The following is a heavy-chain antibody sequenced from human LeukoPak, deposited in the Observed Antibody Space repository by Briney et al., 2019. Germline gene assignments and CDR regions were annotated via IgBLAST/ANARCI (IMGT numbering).Heavy chain of an antibody. D-gene: IGHD3-3*01. V-gene: IGHV4-34*01. Sequence: SETLSLTCAVYGGSFSGYYWSWIRQPPGKGLEWIGEINHSGSTNYNPSPKSRVTISVDTSKNQFSLKLSSVTAADTAVYYCARRGRITIFGVANYYYMGVWGKGTTVTVSS. CDR1: GGSFSGYY. CDR2: INHSGST. J-gene: IGHJ6*03. CDR3: ARRGRITIFGVANYYYMGV.